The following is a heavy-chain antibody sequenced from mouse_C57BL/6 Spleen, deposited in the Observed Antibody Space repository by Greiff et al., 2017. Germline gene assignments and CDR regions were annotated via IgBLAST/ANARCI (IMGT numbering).Heavy chain of an antibody. CDR2: IYWDDDK. Sequence: QVTLKESGPGILQSSQTLSLTCSFSGFSLSTSGMGVSWIRQPSGKGLEWLAHIYWDDDKRYNPSLKSRLTISKDTSRNQVFLKITSVDTADTATYYCARKEAREWFAYWGQGTLVTVSA. J-gene: IGHJ3*01. CDR1: GFSLSTSGMG. V-gene: IGHV8-12*01. CDR3: ARKEAREWFAY.